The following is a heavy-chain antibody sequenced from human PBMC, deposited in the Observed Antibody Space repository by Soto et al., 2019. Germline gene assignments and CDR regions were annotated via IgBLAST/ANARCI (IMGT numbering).Heavy chain of an antibody. D-gene: IGHD3-10*01. V-gene: IGHV4-38-2*01. CDR2: IYHSGST. CDR3: ARAPSSLYYGSGSYYYYYYGMDV. Sequence: PSETLSLTCAVSGYSISSGYYWGWLRQPPGKGLEWIGSIYHSGSTYYNPSLKSRVTISVDTSKNQFSLKLSSVTAADTAVYYCARAPSSLYYGSGSYYYYYYGMDVWGQGTTVT. J-gene: IGHJ6*02. CDR1: GYSISSGYY.